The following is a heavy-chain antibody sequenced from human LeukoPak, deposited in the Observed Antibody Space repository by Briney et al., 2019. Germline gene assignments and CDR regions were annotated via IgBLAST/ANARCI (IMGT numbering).Heavy chain of an antibody. CDR3: ARGSSGWDNYYYYGMDV. V-gene: IGHV3-74*01. D-gene: IGHD6-19*01. J-gene: IGHJ6*02. Sequence: GGPLRLSCAASGFTFSSYWMHWVRHAPGKGLVWVSRSNSDGSSTSYADSVKGRFTISRDNAKNTLYLQMNSLRAEDTAVYYCARGSSGWDNYYYYGMDVWGQGTTVTVSS. CDR1: GFTFSSYW. CDR2: SNSDGSST.